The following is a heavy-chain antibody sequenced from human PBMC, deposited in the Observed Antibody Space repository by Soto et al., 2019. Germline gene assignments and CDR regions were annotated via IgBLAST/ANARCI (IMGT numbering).Heavy chain of an antibody. CDR1: GGSISSGGYY. J-gene: IGHJ5*02. CDR2: IYYSGST. D-gene: IGHD5-18*01. V-gene: IGHV4-31*03. Sequence: ASETLSLTCTVSGGSISSGGYYWSWIRQHPGKGLEWIGYIYYSGSTYYNPSLKSRVTISVDTSKNQFSLKLSSVRAEDTALYYCARHYSSPNWFDPWGQGTLVTVSS. CDR3: ARHYSSPNWFDP.